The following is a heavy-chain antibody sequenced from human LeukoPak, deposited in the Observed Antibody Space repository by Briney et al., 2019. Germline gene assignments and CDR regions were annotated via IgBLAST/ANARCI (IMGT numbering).Heavy chain of an antibody. D-gene: IGHD4-17*01. CDR1: GFTFSNYP. J-gene: IGHJ4*02. V-gene: IGHV3-64*01. Sequence: PGGSLRLSCAASGFTFSNYPMHWIRQAPGKGLEYVSVITSNGDSTAYTNSVKGRFSTSRDNSKNTLYLQMDSLRAEDMAVYYCAREPAYGDLDYWGQGTPVTVSS. CDR2: ITSNGDST. CDR3: AREPAYGDLDY.